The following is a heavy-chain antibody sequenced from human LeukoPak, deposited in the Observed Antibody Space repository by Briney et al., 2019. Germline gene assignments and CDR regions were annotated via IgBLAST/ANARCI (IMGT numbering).Heavy chain of an antibody. J-gene: IGHJ6*04. CDR3: ARGRKWDTAMVSHYYGMDV. V-gene: IGHV4-34*01. CDR1: GGSFSGYY. CDR2: INHSGST. D-gene: IGHD5-18*01. Sequence: SETLSLTCAVYGGSFSGYYWSWIRQPPGKGLEWIGEINHSGSTNYNPSLKSRVTISVDTSKNQFPLKLSSVTAADTAVYYCARGRKWDTAMVSHYYGMDVWGKGTTVTVSS.